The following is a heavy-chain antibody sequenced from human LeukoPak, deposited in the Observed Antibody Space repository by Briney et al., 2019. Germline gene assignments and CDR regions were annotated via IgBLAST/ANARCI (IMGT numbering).Heavy chain of an antibody. Sequence: GASVKVSCKASGYTFTGYYMHWVRQAPGQGLEWMGWINPNSGGTNYAQKFQGRVTMTRDTSISTAYMELSRLRSDDTAVYYCARVSALLWFGDHGALDIWGQGTMVTVSS. CDR3: ARVSALLWFGDHGALDI. CDR1: GYTFTGYY. D-gene: IGHD3-10*01. J-gene: IGHJ3*02. CDR2: INPNSGGT. V-gene: IGHV1-2*02.